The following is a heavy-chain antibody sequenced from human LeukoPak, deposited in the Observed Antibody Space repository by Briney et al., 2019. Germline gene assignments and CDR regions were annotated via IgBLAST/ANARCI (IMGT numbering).Heavy chain of an antibody. D-gene: IGHD3-3*01. CDR1: GYSISSGYY. CDR3: ARKGYDFWSGSMGSFDI. Sequence: SETLSLTCTVPGYSISSGYYWGWIRQPPGKELEWIGSIYHSGSTYYNPSLKSRVTISVDTSKNQFSLKLSSVTAADTAVCCCARKGYDFWSGSMGSFDIWGQGTMVTVSS. CDR2: IYHSGST. V-gene: IGHV4-38-2*02. J-gene: IGHJ3*02.